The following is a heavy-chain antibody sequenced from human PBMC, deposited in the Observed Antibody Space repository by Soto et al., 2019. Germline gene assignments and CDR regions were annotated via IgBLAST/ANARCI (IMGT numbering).Heavy chain of an antibody. V-gene: IGHV1-8*01. J-gene: IGHJ3*01. D-gene: IGHD3-16*02. CDR2: MNPSASNT. Sequence: QVPLVQSGAEVKKPGASVQVSCKASGLAFPIDDIIWVRQTIGQGLEFMGWMNPSASNTGYAQKFQGRATFTWNTPTLTAYLDLSGLRSEHTAVYYCAIYRTKVPVAFDVWAQGTMVTVSS. CDR1: GLAFPIDD. CDR3: AIYRTKVPVAFDV.